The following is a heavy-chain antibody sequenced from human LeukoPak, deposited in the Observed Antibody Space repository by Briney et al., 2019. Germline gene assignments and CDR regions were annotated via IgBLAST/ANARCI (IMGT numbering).Heavy chain of an antibody. Sequence: GESLKISCTGSGYTFNKLWVVWVRQMTGKGLEWLGSVNPADSTTEYNPSFQGLVSFSADNSISSAYLQWSGLEASDTAKYYCAIMYNSGWGLLYWVPGTQVTVSS. V-gene: IGHV5-51*01. J-gene: IGHJ4*02. CDR2: VNPADSTT. D-gene: IGHD5-12*01. CDR1: GYTFNKLW. CDR3: AIMYNSGWGLLY.